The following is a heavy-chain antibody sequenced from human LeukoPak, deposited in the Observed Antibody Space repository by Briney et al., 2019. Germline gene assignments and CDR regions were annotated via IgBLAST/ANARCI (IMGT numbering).Heavy chain of an antibody. CDR3: ARESPHCSGVSCFFDY. D-gene: IGHD2-15*01. CDR2: ISSSSSYI. CDR1: GFTFSSYS. Sequence: GGSLRLSCAASGFTFSSYSMNWVRQAPGKGLEWVSSISSSSSYIYYADSVKGRFTLSRDNAKNSLYLQMNSLRAEDTAIYYCARESPHCSGVSCFFDYWGQGTLVTVSS. V-gene: IGHV3-21*01. J-gene: IGHJ4*02.